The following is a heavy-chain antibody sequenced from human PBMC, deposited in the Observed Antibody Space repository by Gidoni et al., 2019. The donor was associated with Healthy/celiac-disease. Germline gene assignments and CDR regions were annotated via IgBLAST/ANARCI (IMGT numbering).Heavy chain of an antibody. J-gene: IGHJ6*02. V-gene: IGHV1-2*02. CDR1: GYPFTGYY. Sequence: QVQLVQSGAEVKKPGASVKVSCKASGYPFTGYYMHWVRQAPGKGLEWMGWINPNSGGTNYAQKLQGRVTMTRDTSISTAYMELSRLRSDDTAVYYWARDFDIVVVVAAQPQPGGYYGMDVWGQGTTVTVSS. CDR2: INPNSGGT. CDR3: ARDFDIVVVVAAQPQPGGYYGMDV. D-gene: IGHD2-15*01.